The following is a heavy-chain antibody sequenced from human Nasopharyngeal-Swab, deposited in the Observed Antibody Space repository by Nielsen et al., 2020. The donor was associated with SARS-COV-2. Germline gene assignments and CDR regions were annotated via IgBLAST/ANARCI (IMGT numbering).Heavy chain of an antibody. D-gene: IGHD1-26*01. CDR3: ARGGGATSFDY. J-gene: IGHJ4*02. CDR2: IYHSGST. V-gene: IGHV4-4*02. Sequence: SETLSLTCAVSGGSISSSNWWSWVRQPPGKGLEWIGEIYHSGSTNYNPSLKSRVTISVGKSKNQFSLKLSSVTAADTAVYYCARGGGATSFDYWGQGTLVTVSS. CDR1: GGSISSSNW.